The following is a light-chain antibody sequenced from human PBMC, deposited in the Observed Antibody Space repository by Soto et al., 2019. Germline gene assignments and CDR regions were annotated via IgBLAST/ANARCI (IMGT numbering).Light chain of an antibody. V-gene: IGKV3-15*01. Sequence: EIVMTQSPATLSVSPGQRATLSCRASQSVSSALAWYQQKPGQAPRLLIYGASTRATGIPTRFSGSGSGTQFTLTIYSLQSEDFAVYYCQQYNNWPPLTFGGGTKVEMK. J-gene: IGKJ4*01. CDR3: QQYNNWPPLT. CDR2: GAS. CDR1: QSVSSA.